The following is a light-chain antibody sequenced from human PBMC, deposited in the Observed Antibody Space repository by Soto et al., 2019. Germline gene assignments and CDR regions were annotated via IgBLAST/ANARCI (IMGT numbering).Light chain of an antibody. V-gene: IGKV1-5*03. CDR1: QSISSW. J-gene: IGKJ1*01. CDR2: KAS. Sequence: DIQMTQSPSTLSASVGDRVTITCRASQSISSWLAWYQQKPGKAPKLLIYKASSLDSGVPSRFSGSGSGTEFTLTISRLQPDDFATYYCQQYNSYPTFGQGTKVEIK. CDR3: QQYNSYPT.